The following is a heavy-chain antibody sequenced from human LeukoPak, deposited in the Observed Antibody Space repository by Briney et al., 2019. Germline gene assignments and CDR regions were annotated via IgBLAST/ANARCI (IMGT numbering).Heavy chain of an antibody. Sequence: ASVKVSCKASGYIFTKYGFTWVRQAPEQGLEWMGWISAYDGYTNHAQKFQGRVIMTADASTSTAYMELRSLRSDDTAVYYCARVSGSIVARSAWFDSWGQGTLVTVSS. J-gene: IGHJ5*01. V-gene: IGHV1-18*01. CDR3: ARVSGSIVARSAWFDS. CDR2: ISAYDGYT. CDR1: GYIFTKYG. D-gene: IGHD6-6*01.